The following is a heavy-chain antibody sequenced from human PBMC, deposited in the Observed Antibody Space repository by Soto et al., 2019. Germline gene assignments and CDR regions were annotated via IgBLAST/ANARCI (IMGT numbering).Heavy chain of an antibody. CDR2: IYYSGST. V-gene: IGHV4-59*08. CDR3: ARLGGYCSSANCFGYYAMDV. CDR1: GGSISSYY. D-gene: IGHD2-2*01. J-gene: IGHJ6*02. Sequence: PPETLSLTCTVSGGSISSYYWSWIRQPPGKGLEWIGYIYYSGSTNYNPSLKSRVTISVDTSKNQFSLKVTSVTVADTAVYFCARLGGYCSSANCFGYYAMDVWGQGTTVTVSS.